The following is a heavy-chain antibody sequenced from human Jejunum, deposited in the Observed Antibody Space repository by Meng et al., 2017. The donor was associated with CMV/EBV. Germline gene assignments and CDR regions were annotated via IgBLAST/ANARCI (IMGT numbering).Heavy chain of an antibody. Sequence: SYSNWGRQCPGKGLGWVAVVSADGTTYDSDSVRGRFAISRDSFKNTLDLQMNSLRSGDTAVYYCARSKVTTSPNGGEHYYAMDVWGQGTTVTVSS. CDR1: SY. J-gene: IGHJ6*02. CDR3: ARSKVTTSPNGGEHYYAMDV. CDR2: VSADGTT. D-gene: IGHD4-17*01. V-gene: IGHV3-66*02.